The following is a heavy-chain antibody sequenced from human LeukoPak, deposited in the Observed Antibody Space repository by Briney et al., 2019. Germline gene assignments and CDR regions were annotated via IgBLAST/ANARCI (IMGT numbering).Heavy chain of an antibody. CDR1: GFTFSSYA. J-gene: IGHJ4*02. V-gene: IGHV3-23*01. CDR3: AKGSSMTIAARLNY. D-gene: IGHD6-6*01. CDR2: ISESGVTT. Sequence: PGGSLRLSCAASGFTFSSYAMSWVRQAPGKGLEWVSAISESGVTTYCADSVKGRFTISRDNSKNTLYLQVNSLRAEDTAVYYCAKGSSMTIAARLNYWGQGTLVTVSS.